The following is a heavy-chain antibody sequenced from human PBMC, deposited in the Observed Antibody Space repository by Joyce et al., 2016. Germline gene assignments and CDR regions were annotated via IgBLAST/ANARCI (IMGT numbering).Heavy chain of an antibody. D-gene: IGHD3-22*01. V-gene: IGHV1-18*01. CDR3: ARADHFTSSGHQNWLDP. Sequence: QVQLVQSGAEVREPGASVKVSCKASGYRFTSYGISWVRQAPGQGLEWMGWISAHSGNTNYEQKLRVRVTMTTDTSTSTAYMELRSLRSDDTAVYYCARADHFTSSGHQNWLDPWGQGTLVTVSS. CDR2: ISAHSGNT. J-gene: IGHJ5*02. CDR1: GYRFTSYG.